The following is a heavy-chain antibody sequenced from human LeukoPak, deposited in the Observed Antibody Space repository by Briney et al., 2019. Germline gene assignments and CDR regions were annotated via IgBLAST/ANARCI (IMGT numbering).Heavy chain of an antibody. CDR1: GGSFSGYY. CDR2: INHSGST. V-gene: IGHV4-34*01. CDR3: ARGGWLIYRPRFDY. Sequence: SETLSLTCAVYGGSFSGYYWSWIRQPPGKGLEWIGEINHSGSTNYNPSLKSRVTISVDTSKNQFSLKLSSVTAADTAVYYCARGGWLIYRPRFDYWGQGTLVTVSS. J-gene: IGHJ4*02. D-gene: IGHD6-19*01.